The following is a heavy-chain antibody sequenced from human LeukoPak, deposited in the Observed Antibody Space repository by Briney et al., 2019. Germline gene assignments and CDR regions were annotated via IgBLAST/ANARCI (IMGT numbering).Heavy chain of an antibody. J-gene: IGHJ6*03. CDR3: ARLEKKSYYYMDV. CDR1: GFTVSSNY. V-gene: IGHV3-53*01. CDR2: FYSSGST. Sequence: GGSLRLSCAVSGFTVSSNYMGWVRQAPGKGLEWVSVFYSSGSTYYADSVKGRFTISRDNSENTLFLKMNTLRAEDTAVYYCARLEKKSYYYMDVWGKGTTVTVSS. D-gene: IGHD1-1*01.